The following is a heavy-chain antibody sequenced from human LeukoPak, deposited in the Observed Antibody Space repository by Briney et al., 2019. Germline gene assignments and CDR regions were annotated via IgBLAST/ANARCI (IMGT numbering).Heavy chain of an antibody. CDR1: GYTFTSYG. D-gene: IGHD3-22*01. J-gene: IGHJ4*02. Sequence: RASVKVSCKASGYTFTSYGISWVRQAPGQGLEWMRWISAYNGNTNYAQKPQGRVTMTTDTSTSTAYMELRSLRSDDTAVCYCARDRPYYYDSSGYLSFDYWGQGTLVTVSS. CDR3: ARDRPYYYDSSGYLSFDY. V-gene: IGHV1-18*01. CDR2: ISAYNGNT.